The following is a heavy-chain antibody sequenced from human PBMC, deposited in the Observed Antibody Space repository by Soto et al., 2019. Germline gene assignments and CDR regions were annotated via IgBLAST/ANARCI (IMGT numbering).Heavy chain of an antibody. J-gene: IGHJ6*02. CDR1: GFTFSGYA. V-gene: IGHV3-23*01. D-gene: IGHD2-2*02. Sequence: LRLSCAASGFTFSGYAMSWVRQAPGKGLEWVSAISGSGGSTYYADSVKGRFTISRDNSKNTLYLQMNSLRAEDTAVYYCAKVDCSSTSCYTPDYYYYGMDVWGQGTTVTVSS. CDR3: AKVDCSSTSCYTPDYYYYGMDV. CDR2: ISGSGGST.